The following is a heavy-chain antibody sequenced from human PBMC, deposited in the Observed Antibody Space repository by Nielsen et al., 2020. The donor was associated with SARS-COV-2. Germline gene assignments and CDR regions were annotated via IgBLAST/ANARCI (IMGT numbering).Heavy chain of an antibody. V-gene: IGHV3-30*02. J-gene: IGHJ6*02. CDR1: GFTFSSYG. CDR3: AGWLLPKYGMDV. Sequence: GGSLRLSCAASGFTFSSYGMHWVRQAPGKGLEWVAVIWYDGSNKYYADSVKGRFTISRDNSKNTLYLQMNSLRAEDTAVYYCAGWLLPKYGMDVWGQGTTVTVSS. D-gene: IGHD3-22*01. CDR2: IWYDGSNK.